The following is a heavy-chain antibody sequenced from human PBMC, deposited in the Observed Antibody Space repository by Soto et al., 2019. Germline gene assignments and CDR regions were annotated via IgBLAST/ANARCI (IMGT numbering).Heavy chain of an antibody. V-gene: IGHV1-18*01. CDR3: ASGGDYGDLLDY. D-gene: IGHD4-17*01. CDR2: ISAYNGNT. J-gene: IGHJ4*02. Sequence: ASVKVSCKASGYTFASYGRSWVRQAPGQGLEWMGWISAYNGNTNYAQKLQGRVTMTTDTSTSTAYMELRSLRSDDTAVYYCASGGDYGDLLDYWGQGTLVTVSS. CDR1: GYTFASYG.